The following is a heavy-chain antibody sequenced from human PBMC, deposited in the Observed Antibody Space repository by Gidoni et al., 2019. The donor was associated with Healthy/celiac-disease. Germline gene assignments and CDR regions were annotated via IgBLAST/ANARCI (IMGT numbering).Heavy chain of an antibody. CDR2: IYYSGST. V-gene: IGHV4-59*01. CDR3: AGGGPDSGY. Sequence: QVQLQESGPGLVKPSETLSLTCTVSGGSISSYYWSWIRQPPGKGLEWIGYIYYSGSTNYNPSLKSRVTISVDTSKNQFSLKLSSVTAADTAVYYCAGGGPDSGYWGQGTLVTVSS. D-gene: IGHD3-10*01. J-gene: IGHJ4*02. CDR1: GGSISSYY.